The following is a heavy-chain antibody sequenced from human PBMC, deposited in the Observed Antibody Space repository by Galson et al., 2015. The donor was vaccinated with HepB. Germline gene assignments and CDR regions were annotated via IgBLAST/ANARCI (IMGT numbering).Heavy chain of an antibody. J-gene: IGHJ4*02. V-gene: IGHV3-73*01. CDR2: IRSKANSYAT. CDR3: SSGSYYNGGGGY. D-gene: IGHD3-10*01. Sequence: FSGSAMHWVRQASGKGLEWVGRIRSKANSYATAYAASVKGRFTISRDDSKNTAYLQMNSLKTEDTAVYYCSSGSYYNGGGGYWGQGTLVTVSS. CDR1: FSGSA.